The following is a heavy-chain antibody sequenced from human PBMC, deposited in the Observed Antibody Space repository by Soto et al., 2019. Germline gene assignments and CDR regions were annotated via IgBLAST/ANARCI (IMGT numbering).Heavy chain of an antibody. D-gene: IGHD3-22*01. V-gene: IGHV4-30-2*01. Sequence: SSETLSLTCAVSGGSISSGGYSWSWIRQPPGKGLEWIGHIYHSGSTYYNPSLKSRVTISVDRSKNQFSLKLSSVTAADTAVYYCARGGGDSSGYYYFDYWGQGTLVTVSS. CDR2: IYHSGST. CDR1: GGSISSGGYS. CDR3: ARGGGDSSGYYYFDY. J-gene: IGHJ4*02.